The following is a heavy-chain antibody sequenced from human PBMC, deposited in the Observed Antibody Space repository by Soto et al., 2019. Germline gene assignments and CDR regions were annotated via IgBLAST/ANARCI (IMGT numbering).Heavy chain of an antibody. CDR1: GGTFTKFA. CDR3: ARSLLGSFDWLFQFDYSGVDV. CDR2: IVPILSTA. D-gene: IGHD3-9*01. J-gene: IGHJ6*02. V-gene: IGHV1-69*01. Sequence: QVQLLQSGAEVKKPGSSVRVSCKASGGTFTKFAISWVRQAPGQGLEWMGGIVPILSTATYAQKFQRRVTIIADESTTTAYIELSSLRADETAVYYCARSLLGSFDWLFQFDYSGVDVWGQGTGVTASS.